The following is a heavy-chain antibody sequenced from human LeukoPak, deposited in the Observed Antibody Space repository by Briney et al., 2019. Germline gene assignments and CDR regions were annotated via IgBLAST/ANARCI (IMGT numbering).Heavy chain of an antibody. CDR3: ATTIRAAGLFDF. CDR2: IYHSGNA. V-gene: IGHV4-30-2*01. CDR1: GGSISSGSYS. J-gene: IGHJ4*02. D-gene: IGHD6-13*01. Sequence: SQTLSPTCAVSGGSISSGSYSWNWIRQPPGKGLEWIGYIYHSGNAYYNPSLESRVTISVDRSRNQFSLKLSSVTAADTAVYYCATTIRAAGLFDFWGQGTQVTVSS.